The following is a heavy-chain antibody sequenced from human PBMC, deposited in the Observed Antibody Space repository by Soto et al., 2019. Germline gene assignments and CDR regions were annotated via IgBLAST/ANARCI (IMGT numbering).Heavy chain of an antibody. CDR1: GFSVSNNY. D-gene: IGHD6-19*01. CDR2: IHAGGST. Sequence: EVQLVETGGGLIQPGGSLRLSCAASGFSVSNNYMSWVRQAPGKGLEWVSIIHAGGSTYYADSVKGRFTISRDNSKNTVYLQMNGLRDEDTATYYCASLAVAEGFDPGGQGTLVTVSS. CDR3: ASLAVAEGFDP. J-gene: IGHJ5*02. V-gene: IGHV3-53*02.